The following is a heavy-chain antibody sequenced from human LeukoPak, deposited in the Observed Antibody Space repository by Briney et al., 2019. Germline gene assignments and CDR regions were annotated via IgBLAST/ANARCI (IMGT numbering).Heavy chain of an antibody. CDR3: AKPPSIVVVTPSGMDV. CDR2: ISGSGGST. V-gene: IGHV3-23*01. J-gene: IGHJ6*02. Sequence: TGGSLRLSCAASGFTFSSYSMNWVRQAPGKGLEWVSAISGSGGSTYYADSVKGRFTISRDDSKNTLYLQMNSLRAEDTAVYYCAKPPSIVVVTPSGMDVWGQGTTVTVSS. CDR1: GFTFSSYS. D-gene: IGHD3-22*01.